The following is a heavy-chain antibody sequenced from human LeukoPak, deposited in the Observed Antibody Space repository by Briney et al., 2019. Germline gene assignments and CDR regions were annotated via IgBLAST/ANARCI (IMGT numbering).Heavy chain of an antibody. V-gene: IGHV1-18*01. D-gene: IGHD3-10*01. CDR1: GYTFTSYG. Sequence: ASVKVSCKASGYTFTSYGISWVRQAPGQGLEWMGWISAYNGNTNYAQKLQGRVTMTTDTSTSTAYMELRSLRSDDTAVFYCARGRLGSGSQYDAFDIWGQGTMVTVSS. CDR2: ISAYNGNT. CDR3: ARGRLGSGSQYDAFDI. J-gene: IGHJ3*02.